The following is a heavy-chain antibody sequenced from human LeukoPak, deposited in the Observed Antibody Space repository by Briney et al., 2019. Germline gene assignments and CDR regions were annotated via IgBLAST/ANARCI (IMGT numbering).Heavy chain of an antibody. D-gene: IGHD6-13*01. CDR1: AYTFFAFY. CDR2: LNPNSGGT. J-gene: IGHJ4*02. CDR3: ARGSGSSSYLVRGRFDY. Sequence: GASVKVSCTTSAYTFFAFYIHWVRQAPGRGLEWVGCLNPNSGGTYHARKFQGRVTMTRDTSFATAYMELSSLRSDDTAVYYCARGSGSSSYLVRGRFDYWGQGTLVTVSS. V-gene: IGHV1-2*02.